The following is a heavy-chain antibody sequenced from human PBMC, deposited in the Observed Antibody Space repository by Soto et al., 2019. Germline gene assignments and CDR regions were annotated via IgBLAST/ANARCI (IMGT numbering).Heavy chain of an antibody. D-gene: IGHD3-10*01. CDR2: INAGNGNT. Sequence: ASVKVSCKASGYTFTSYAMHWVRQAPGQRLEWMGWINAGNGNTKYSQKFQGRVTITRDTSASTAYMELSSLRSEDTAVYYCARVRSITMAPTGAFGFDPWGQGTLVTVSS. CDR3: ARVRSITMAPTGAFGFDP. V-gene: IGHV1-3*01. CDR1: GYTFTSYA. J-gene: IGHJ5*02.